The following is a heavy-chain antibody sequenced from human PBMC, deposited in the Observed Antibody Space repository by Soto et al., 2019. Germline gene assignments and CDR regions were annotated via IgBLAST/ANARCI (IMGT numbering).Heavy chain of an antibody. CDR2: IYYSGST. V-gene: IGHV4-31*01. Sequence: QVQLQESGPGLVKPSQTLSLTCTVSGGSISSGGYYWSWIRQHPGKGLEWIGYIYYSGSTYYNPYIKSLVTISVDTSKTQFSLKLSSVTAADTAVYYCARDVSGLRFLYGMDVWGQGTTVTVSS. J-gene: IGHJ6*02. CDR3: ARDVSGLRFLYGMDV. CDR1: GGSISSGGYY. D-gene: IGHD3-3*01.